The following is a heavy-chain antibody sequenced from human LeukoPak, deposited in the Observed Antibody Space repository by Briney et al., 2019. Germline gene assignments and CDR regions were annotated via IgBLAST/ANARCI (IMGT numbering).Heavy chain of an antibody. V-gene: IGHV3-66*01. CDR3: ARGYCRGGSCSTPGIAY. CDR1: GFTVSSNY. Sequence: GGSLRLSCAASGFTVSSNYMSWVRQAPGKGLEWVSVIYSGGSTYYADSVKGRFTISRDNSKNTLYLQMNSLRAEDTAVYYCARGYCRGGSCSTPGIAYWGQGTLVTVSS. J-gene: IGHJ4*02. D-gene: IGHD2-15*01. CDR2: IYSGGST.